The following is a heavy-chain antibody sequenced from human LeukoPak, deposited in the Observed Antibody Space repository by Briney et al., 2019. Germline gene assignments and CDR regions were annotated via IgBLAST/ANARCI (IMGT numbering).Heavy chain of an antibody. V-gene: IGHV3-30-3*01. CDR1: GSTFSSYP. J-gene: IGHJ4*02. CDR3: AGYYSSSWFYFFNY. D-gene: IGHD6-13*01. CDR2: ISNDGSNK. Sequence: GGSLRLSCAASGSTFSSYPMHWVRQAPGKGLEWVTFISNDGSNKYYADSVKGRFTISRDNSKGTLYLQMNSLRAEDTAVYYCAGYYSSSWFYFFNYWGQGTLVTVSS.